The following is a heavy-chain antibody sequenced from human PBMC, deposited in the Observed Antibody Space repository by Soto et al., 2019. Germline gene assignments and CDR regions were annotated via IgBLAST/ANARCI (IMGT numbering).Heavy chain of an antibody. J-gene: IGHJ4*02. CDR3: ARDITIVRGVPHYFDY. CDR1: GFTFSSYS. Sequence: EVQLVESGGGLVKPGGSLRLSCAASGFTFSSYSMNWVRQAPGKGLEWVSSISSSSSYIYYADSVKGRFTISRDNAKNSLYLQMNSLRAEDTAVYYCARDITIVRGVPHYFDYWGQGTLVTVSS. D-gene: IGHD3-10*01. V-gene: IGHV3-21*01. CDR2: ISSSSSYI.